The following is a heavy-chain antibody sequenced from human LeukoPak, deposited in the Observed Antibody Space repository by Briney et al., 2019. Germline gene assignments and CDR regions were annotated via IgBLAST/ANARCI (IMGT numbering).Heavy chain of an antibody. V-gene: IGHV3-21*01. CDR1: GFTFSDYS. D-gene: IGHD3-9*01. CDR3: AREGQDYDVLTGYPPTYSFDF. J-gene: IGHJ4*02. Sequence: GGSLRLSCATSGFTFSDYSMNWVRQAPGKGLEWVSSMSRSSSYRFYADSVKGRFTISRDNAKNSLYLQLNGLRAEDTAVYSCAREGQDYDVLTGYPPTYSFDFWGQGILVTVSS. CDR2: MSRSSSYR.